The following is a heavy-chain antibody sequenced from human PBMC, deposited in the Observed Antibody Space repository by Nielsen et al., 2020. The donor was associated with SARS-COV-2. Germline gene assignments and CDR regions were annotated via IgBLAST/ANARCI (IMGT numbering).Heavy chain of an antibody. D-gene: IGHD6-19*01. Sequence: GGSLRLSCAASGFTFDDYAMHWVRQAPGKGLEWVSGISWNSGSIGYADSVKGRFTISRDNAKNSLYLQMNSLRAEDTALYYCAKISGWYEDSIDYWGQGIEVIVSS. CDR2: ISWNSGSI. CDR1: GFTFDDYA. V-gene: IGHV3-9*01. J-gene: IGHJ4*02. CDR3: AKISGWYEDSIDY.